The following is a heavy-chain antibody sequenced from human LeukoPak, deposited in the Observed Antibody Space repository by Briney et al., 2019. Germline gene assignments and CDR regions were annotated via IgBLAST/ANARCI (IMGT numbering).Heavy chain of an antibody. CDR3: AKDPPGYSSSWYGPADY. Sequence: PGGSLRLSCAASGFTFSSYAMSWVRQAPGKGLEWVSAISGSGGSTYYADSVKGRFTISRDNSKNTLYLQMNSLRAEDTAVYYCAKDPPGYSSSWYGPADYWGQGTLVTVSS. CDR2: ISGSGGST. D-gene: IGHD6-13*01. J-gene: IGHJ4*02. CDR1: GFTFSSYA. V-gene: IGHV3-23*01.